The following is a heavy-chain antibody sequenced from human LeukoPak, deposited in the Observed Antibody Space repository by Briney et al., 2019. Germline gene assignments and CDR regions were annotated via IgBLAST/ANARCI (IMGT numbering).Heavy chain of an antibody. CDR2: ISSSSSYI. J-gene: IGHJ4*02. CDR1: VFTFSSYS. CDR3: ARDVSGYSYGLGDY. D-gene: IGHD5-18*01. V-gene: IGHV3-21*01. Sequence: PGGSLRLSCAASVFTFSSYSMNWVRQAPGKGLEWASSISSSSSYISYADSVKGRFTVSRDNAKNSLYLQMNSLRAEDTAMYYCARDVSGYSYGLGDYWGQGTLVTVSS.